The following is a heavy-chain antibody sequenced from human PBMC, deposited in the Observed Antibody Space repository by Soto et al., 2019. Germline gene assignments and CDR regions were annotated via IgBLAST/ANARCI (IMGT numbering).Heavy chain of an antibody. D-gene: IGHD4-4*01. CDR2: MYYSGTT. V-gene: IGHV4-31*03. CDR1: GGSISSGDYY. Sequence: PSETLSLTCTVSGGSISSGDYYWGWFRQPPGKGLEWIGNMYYSGTTYYNPSLKSRVTISVDTSKNQFSLKLSSVTAADTAVYYCAREYSNYVRGNWFDPWGQGTLVTVSS. CDR3: AREYSNYVRGNWFDP. J-gene: IGHJ5*02.